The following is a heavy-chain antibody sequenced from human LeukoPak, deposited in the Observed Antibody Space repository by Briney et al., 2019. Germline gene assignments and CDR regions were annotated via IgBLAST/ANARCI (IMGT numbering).Heavy chain of an antibody. CDR1: GYTFSGYY. J-gene: IGHJ4*02. Sequence: GASVKVSCKASGYTFSGYYMHWVRQAPGQGLEWMGWINPNSAATNYAQKFQGRVTMTRDTPISTAYMELSSLRSDDTALYYCVRGGVSTRYWGQGTLVTVSS. CDR3: VRGGVSTRY. CDR2: INPNSAAT. D-gene: IGHD5/OR15-5a*01. V-gene: IGHV1-2*02.